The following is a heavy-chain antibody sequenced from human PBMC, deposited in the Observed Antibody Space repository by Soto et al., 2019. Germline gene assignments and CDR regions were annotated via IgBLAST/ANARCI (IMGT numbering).Heavy chain of an antibody. CDR2: IYYIGIV. V-gene: IGHV4-39*01. Sequence: QLQLQESGPGLVKPSETLSLTCSVSGGSISSSTYYWGWIRQPPGKGLEWIGSIYYIGIVYYNPSPKSRVTISVDTAKNQCSLRLTSVTAADTAVYSCARLRIAVADFDYWGQGTLVTVSS. J-gene: IGHJ4*02. CDR1: GGSISSSTYY. CDR3: ARLRIAVADFDY. D-gene: IGHD6-19*01.